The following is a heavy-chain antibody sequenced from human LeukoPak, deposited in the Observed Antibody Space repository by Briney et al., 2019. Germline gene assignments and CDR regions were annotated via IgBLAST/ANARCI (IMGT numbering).Heavy chain of an antibody. D-gene: IGHD1-26*01. Sequence: QPGGSLRLSCAASGFTFSSYAMSWVRQAPGKGLEWVSAISGSGGSTYYADSVKGRFTISRDNAKNSLYLQMNSLRAEDTALYYCAKGRGATMFPFVDYWGQGTLVTVSS. J-gene: IGHJ4*02. V-gene: IGHV3-23*01. CDR3: AKGRGATMFPFVDY. CDR1: GFTFSSYA. CDR2: ISGSGGST.